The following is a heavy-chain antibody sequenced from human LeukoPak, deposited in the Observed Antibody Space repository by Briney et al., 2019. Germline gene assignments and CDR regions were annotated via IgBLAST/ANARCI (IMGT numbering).Heavy chain of an antibody. J-gene: IGHJ4*02. Sequence: SETLSLTCTVSGGSISSTTYYWGWIRLPPGKGLDWIGNIYYSGSTNYNPSLKSRVTISVDTSKNQFSLKLSSVTAADTAVYYCARLAQPTYSSSSYYFDYWGQGTLVTVSS. V-gene: IGHV4-39*07. CDR3: ARLAQPTYSSSSYYFDY. CDR1: GGSISSTTYY. D-gene: IGHD6-13*01. CDR2: IYYSGST.